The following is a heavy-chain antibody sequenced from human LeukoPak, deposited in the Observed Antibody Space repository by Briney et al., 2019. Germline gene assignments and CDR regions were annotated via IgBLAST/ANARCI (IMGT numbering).Heavy chain of an antibody. V-gene: IGHV4-30-4*01. CDR1: GGSISSGDYY. Sequence: SETLSLTCTVSGGSISSGDYYWSWIRQPPGKGLEWIGYIYYSGNTYYNPSLKSRVTISVDTSKNQFSLKLSSVTAADTAVYYCAREVRSWFDPWGQGTLVIVSS. J-gene: IGHJ5*02. CDR2: IYYSGNT. CDR3: AREVRSWFDP. D-gene: IGHD3-10*01.